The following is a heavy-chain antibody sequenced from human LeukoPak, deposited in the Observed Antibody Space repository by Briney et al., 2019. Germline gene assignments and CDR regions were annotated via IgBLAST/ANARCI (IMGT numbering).Heavy chain of an antibody. CDR2: INPNSGGT. CDR3: AKVGSVVVPAAISQNWFDP. CDR1: GYTFTGYY. J-gene: IGHJ5*02. D-gene: IGHD2-2*02. Sequence: ASVEVSCKASGYTFTGYYMHWVRQAPGQGLEWMGWINPNSGGTNYAQKFQGRVTMTRDTSISTAYMELSRLRSDDTAVYYCAKVGSVVVPAAISQNWFDPWGQGTLVTVSS. V-gene: IGHV1-2*02.